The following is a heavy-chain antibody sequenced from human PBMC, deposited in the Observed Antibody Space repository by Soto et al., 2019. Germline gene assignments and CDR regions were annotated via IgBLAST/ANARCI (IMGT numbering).Heavy chain of an antibody. V-gene: IGHV4-59*01. Sequence: QVQLQESGPGLVKPSETLSLTCTVSGGSISSYYWSWIRQPPGKRLEWIGYIYYSGSTNYNPSLNSRVTLSVDTSKNQFSLKLSSVTAADSAVYYCARVRTYCGGGSCYGDAFDIWGQGTLVTVSS. CDR3: ARVRTYCGGGSCYGDAFDI. CDR1: GGSISSYY. D-gene: IGHD2-15*01. J-gene: IGHJ3*02. CDR2: IYYSGST.